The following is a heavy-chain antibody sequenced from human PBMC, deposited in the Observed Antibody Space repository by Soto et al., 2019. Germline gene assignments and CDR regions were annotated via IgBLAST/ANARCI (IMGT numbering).Heavy chain of an antibody. J-gene: IGHJ4*02. CDR3: AAGVGWADY. CDR1: GFSFRNYG. CDR2: ISFDGSNK. V-gene: IGHV3-30*03. D-gene: IGHD1-26*01. Sequence: QVQMVESGGGVVQPGRSLRLSCTASGFSFRNYGMHWVRQAPGKGLEWVAFISFDGSNKYYADSVKGRFTISRDNSKNTLFLQVISLRPEDTSMYYCAAGVGWADYWGQGTLVIVSS.